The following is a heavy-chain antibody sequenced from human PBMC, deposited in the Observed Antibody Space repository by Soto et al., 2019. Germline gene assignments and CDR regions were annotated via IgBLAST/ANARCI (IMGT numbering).Heavy chain of an antibody. CDR2: ISHSGGT. CDR3: ARGRNGYSSTWYVD. D-gene: IGHD6-13*01. V-gene: IGHV4-34*02. J-gene: IGHJ4*02. Sequence: QVQLQQWGAGLLKPSETLSLTCAFSGGSFSDYYWVLIRQPPGKGLEWIGEISHSGGTNFNPSLKSRVTISIDTSKNHFSLKLNSVTAADTAVYYCARGRNGYSSTWYVDWGQGTLVTVSS. CDR1: GGSFSDYY.